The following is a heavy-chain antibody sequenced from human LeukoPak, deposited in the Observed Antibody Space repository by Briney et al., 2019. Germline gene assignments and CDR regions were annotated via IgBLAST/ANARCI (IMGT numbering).Heavy chain of an antibody. J-gene: IGHJ3*02. CDR3: ARLSVQRGGDDAFDI. V-gene: IGHV3-7*03. D-gene: IGHD2-21*02. Sequence: GGSLRLSCAASGFTFNSYWMSWVRQAPGKGLEWVANIKEDGSAQYYVDSVKGRFTISRDNAQNSLNLQMNSLRAEDTAVYYCARLSVQRGGDDAFDIWGQGTMVSVSS. CDR1: GFTFNSYW. CDR2: IKEDGSAQ.